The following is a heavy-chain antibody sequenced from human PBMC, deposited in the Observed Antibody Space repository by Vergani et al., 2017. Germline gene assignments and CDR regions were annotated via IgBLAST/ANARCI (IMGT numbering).Heavy chain of an antibody. CDR2: IYYSGST. J-gene: IGHJ6*03. V-gene: IGHV4-31*03. Sequence: QVQLQESGPGLVKPSQTLSLTCTVSGGSISSGGYYWSWIRQPPGKGLEWIGYIYYSGSTYYNPSLKSRVTISVDTSQHQCSLKLSPVTAADTAVYYCARVPLYIVVVPAAANPYYYYYMDVWGKGTTVTVCS. CDR1: GGSISSGGYY. D-gene: IGHD2-2*01. CDR3: ARVPLYIVVVPAAANPYYYYYMDV.